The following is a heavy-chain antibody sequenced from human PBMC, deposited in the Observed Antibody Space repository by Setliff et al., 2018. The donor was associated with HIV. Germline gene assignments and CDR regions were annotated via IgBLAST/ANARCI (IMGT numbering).Heavy chain of an antibody. CDR2: IYYSGSA. D-gene: IGHD2-8*01. CDR1: RDSIRNGAYY. Sequence: SETLSLTCTVSRDSIRNGAYYWGWIRQPPGKGLEWIGSIYYSGSAYYNPSFKSRVTLSVDTSENQFSLRLSSVTAADTAVYYCARDRVMSAVKFWYFDLWGRGTLVTVS. V-gene: IGHV4-39*07. J-gene: IGHJ2*01. CDR3: ARDRVMSAVKFWYFDL.